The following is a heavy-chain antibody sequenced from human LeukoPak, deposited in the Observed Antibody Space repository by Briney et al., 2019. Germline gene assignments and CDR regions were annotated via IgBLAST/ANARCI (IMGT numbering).Heavy chain of an antibody. J-gene: IGHJ6*02. CDR2: ISGTGGRT. CDR3: TRDRQGPRLYEMDI. D-gene: IGHD2-8*01. Sequence: GGSLRLSCTASGFTFSNYAMTWVRQAPGKGLEWVSSISGTGGRTYSADSVKGRFTISRDNAKNSLYLQMNSLRAEDTAVYYCTRDRQGPRLYEMDIWGQGTTVTVSS. CDR1: GFTFSNYA. V-gene: IGHV3-23*01.